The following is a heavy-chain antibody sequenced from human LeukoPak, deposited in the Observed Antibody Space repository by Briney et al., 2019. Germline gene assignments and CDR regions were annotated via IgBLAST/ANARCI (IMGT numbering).Heavy chain of an antibody. CDR3: ARRGSYFLPFDF. D-gene: IGHD3-10*01. V-gene: IGHV5-51*01. J-gene: IGHJ4*02. CDR1: GYKFSSQW. CDR2: IYPGDSDT. Sequence: GESLKISCKGSGYKFSSQWIGWVRQMPGKGLEWMGIIYPGDSDTRYSPSFQGHVTISADKSINTAYLQLSSLKASDTAMYYCARRGSYFLPFDFWGQGTLVTVSS.